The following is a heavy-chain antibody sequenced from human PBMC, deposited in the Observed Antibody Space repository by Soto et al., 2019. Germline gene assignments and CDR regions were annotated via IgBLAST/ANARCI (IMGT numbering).Heavy chain of an antibody. J-gene: IGHJ4*02. CDR3: ANSPGYSSAWPFDY. CDR1: GGSISSYY. D-gene: IGHD6-19*01. CDR2: IYYSGST. Sequence: QVQLQESGPGLVKPSETLSLTCTVSGGSISSYYWSWIRQPPGKGLEWIGYIYYSGSTNYNPSLKSRVTISVDTSKNQFSLKLSSVTAADTAVYYCANSPGYSSAWPFDYWGQGTLVTVSS. V-gene: IGHV4-59*08.